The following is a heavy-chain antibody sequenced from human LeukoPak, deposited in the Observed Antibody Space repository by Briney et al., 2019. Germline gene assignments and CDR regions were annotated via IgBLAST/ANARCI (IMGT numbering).Heavy chain of an antibody. Sequence: SETLSLTCTVSGGSISSYYWSWIRQPPGKGLEWIGYIYYSGSTNCNPSLKSRVTISVDTSKNQFSLKLSSVTAADTAVYYCAAVVVVAATQYYFDYWGQGTLVTVSS. J-gene: IGHJ4*02. CDR3: AAVVVVAATQYYFDY. D-gene: IGHD2-15*01. CDR1: GGSISSYY. CDR2: IYYSGST. V-gene: IGHV4-59*01.